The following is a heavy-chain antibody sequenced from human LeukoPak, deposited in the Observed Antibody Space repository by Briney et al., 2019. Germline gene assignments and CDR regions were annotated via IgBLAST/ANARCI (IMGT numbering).Heavy chain of an antibody. D-gene: IGHD2-15*01. CDR3: ASPHYCSGGSCYRWQFDY. Sequence: ASVKVSCKASGYTFTGYYMHWVRQAPGQGLEWMGWINPNSGGTNYAQKFQGRVTMTRDTSISTAYMELSRLRSDDTAVYYCASPHYCSGGSCYRWQFDYWGQGTLVTVSS. CDR1: GYTFTGYY. J-gene: IGHJ4*02. CDR2: INPNSGGT. V-gene: IGHV1-2*02.